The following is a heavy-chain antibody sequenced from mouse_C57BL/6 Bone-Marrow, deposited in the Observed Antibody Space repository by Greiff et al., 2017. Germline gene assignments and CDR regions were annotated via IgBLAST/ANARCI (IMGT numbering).Heavy chain of an antibody. J-gene: IGHJ1*03. Sequence: EVQLQQSGAELVRPGASVKLSCTASGFNIKDDYMHWVKQRPEQGLEWIGWIDPENGDTEYASKFQGKATITADTSSNTAYLQLSSLTSEDTAVYYCTTSSITTVVAYWYFDVWGTGTTLTVSS. CDR2: IDPENGDT. CDR1: GFNIKDDY. CDR3: TTSSITTVVAYWYFDV. D-gene: IGHD1-1*01. V-gene: IGHV14-4*01.